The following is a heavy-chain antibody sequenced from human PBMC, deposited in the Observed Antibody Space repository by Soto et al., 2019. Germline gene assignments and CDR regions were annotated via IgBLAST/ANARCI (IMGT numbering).Heavy chain of an antibody. J-gene: IGHJ6*02. Sequence: SVKVSCKASGGTFSSYAISWVRQAPGQGLEWMGGIIPIFGTANYAQKFQGRVTITADKSTSTAYMELSSLRSEDTAVYYCAKALWFGELLYYYYGMDVWGQGTTVTVSS. V-gene: IGHV1-69*06. CDR3: AKALWFGELLYYYYGMDV. CDR2: IIPIFGTA. CDR1: GGTFSSYA. D-gene: IGHD3-10*01.